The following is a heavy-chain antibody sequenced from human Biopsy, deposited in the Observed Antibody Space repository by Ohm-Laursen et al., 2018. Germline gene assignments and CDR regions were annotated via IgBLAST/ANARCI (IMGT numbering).Heavy chain of an antibody. D-gene: IGHD3-22*01. V-gene: IGHV4-31*01. CDR3: ARGDYFDSNGYFWFDP. Sequence: SQTLSLTCTVSGDSISSYYWSWIRQPPGKGLEWVGYIFNSANTYYNPSLKNLITISGDTSKNQFSLKLNSVTAADTAVYYCARGDYFDSNGYFWFDPWGQGTLVTVSS. CDR1: GDSISSYY. J-gene: IGHJ5*02. CDR2: IFNSANT.